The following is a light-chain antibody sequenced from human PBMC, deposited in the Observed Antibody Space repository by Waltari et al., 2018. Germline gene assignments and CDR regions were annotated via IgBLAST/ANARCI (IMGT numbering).Light chain of an antibody. CDR3: AADTSTNTVI. CDR2: DVT. CDR1: NSDIGYYNY. Sequence: QSALTQPASVSGSPGQSITLSCTGTNSDIGYYNYVSWYQQYPGKAPKLMIFDVTRWPSGVSHRFSGAKSGNTSSLTISGLQAEDEADYFCAADTSTNTVIFGGGTKVTVL. J-gene: IGLJ2*01. V-gene: IGLV2-14*01.